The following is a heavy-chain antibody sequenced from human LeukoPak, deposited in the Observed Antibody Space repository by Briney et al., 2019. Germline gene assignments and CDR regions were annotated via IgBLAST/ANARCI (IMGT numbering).Heavy chain of an antibody. D-gene: IGHD3-10*01. CDR2: MNPNSGNT. J-gene: IGHJ5*02. CDR1: GYTFTSYD. Sequence: ASVKVSCKASGYTFTSYDINWVRQATGQGLEWMGWMNPNSGNTGYAQKFQGRVTMTRNTSISTAYMELSSLRSEDTAVYYCARLVLLWFGESEGGCDPRGQGTLVTVSS. CDR3: ARLVLLWFGESEGGCDP. V-gene: IGHV1-8*01.